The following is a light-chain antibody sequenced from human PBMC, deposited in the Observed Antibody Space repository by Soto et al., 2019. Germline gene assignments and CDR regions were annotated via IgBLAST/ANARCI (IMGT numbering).Light chain of an antibody. CDR3: QQSYSTPWT. CDR2: AGS. J-gene: IGKJ1*01. CDR1: QSISSY. Sequence: DIQMTQSPSSLSASVGDRVTITCQASQSISSYLDWYQQIPGKAPKLLIYAGSSLQSGVPSRFSGSGSGTDFTLTISSLQPEDFATYYCQQSYSTPWTFGQGTKVDIK. V-gene: IGKV1-39*01.